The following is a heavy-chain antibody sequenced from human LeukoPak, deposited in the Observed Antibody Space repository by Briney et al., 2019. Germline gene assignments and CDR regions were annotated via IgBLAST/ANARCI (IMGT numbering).Heavy chain of an antibody. CDR1: GYSFTSYW. CDR3: AIQKDSSGYKYYFDY. CDR2: IYPGDSDT. V-gene: IGHV5-51*01. J-gene: IGHJ4*02. Sequence: GESLKISCKGSGYSFTSYWIGWVRQMPGKGLEWMGIIYPGDSDTRYSPSFQGQVTISADKSISTAYLQWSSLKASDTAMYYCAIQKDSSGYKYYFDYWGQGTLVTVSP. D-gene: IGHD3-22*01.